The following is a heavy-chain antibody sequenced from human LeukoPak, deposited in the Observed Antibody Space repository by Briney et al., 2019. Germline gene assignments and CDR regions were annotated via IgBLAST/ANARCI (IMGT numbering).Heavy chain of an antibody. CDR1: GGSMSSYY. Sequence: SDTLSLTCTVSGGSMSSYYWSWIRQPPGKGLEWMGYIYYSGSTNYNPSLKSRVTISVDTSKNQFSLKLSSVTAADTAVYYCAREQWLVPGYGMDVWGQGTMVTVSS. V-gene: IGHV4-59*01. D-gene: IGHD6-19*01. CDR2: IYYSGST. J-gene: IGHJ6*02. CDR3: AREQWLVPGYGMDV.